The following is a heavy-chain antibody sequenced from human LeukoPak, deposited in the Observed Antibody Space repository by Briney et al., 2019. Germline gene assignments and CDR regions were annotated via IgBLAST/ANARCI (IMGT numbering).Heavy chain of an antibody. Sequence: ASVKVSCKASGYTFTSYYMHWVRQAPGQGLEWMGIINPSGGSTSYAQKFQGRVTMTRDTSISTAYMELSRLRSDDTAVYYCARGVELWLNYWGQGTLVTVSS. CDR3: ARGVELWLNY. CDR1: GYTFTSYY. J-gene: IGHJ4*02. D-gene: IGHD5-18*01. V-gene: IGHV1-46*01. CDR2: INPSGGST.